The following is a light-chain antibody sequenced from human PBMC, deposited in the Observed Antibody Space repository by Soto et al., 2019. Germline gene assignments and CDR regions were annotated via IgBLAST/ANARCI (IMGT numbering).Light chain of an antibody. CDR2: NTT. J-gene: IGLJ2*01. Sequence: QAVVTQEPSFSVSPGGTVILTCGLTSGSVSTSYYPSWYQQSPGLAPRTLIYNTTTRSSGVPDRFSGSILGNKAALTITGAQSDDESDYPCALYVGSVTVVFGGGTKLTVL. CDR3: ALYVGSVTVV. V-gene: IGLV8-61*01. CDR1: SGSVSTSYY.